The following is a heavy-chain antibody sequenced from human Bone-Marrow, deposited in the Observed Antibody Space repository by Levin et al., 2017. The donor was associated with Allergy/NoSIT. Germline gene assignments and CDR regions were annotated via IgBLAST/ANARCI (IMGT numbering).Heavy chain of an antibody. CDR3: AKSPGIATTGYSYYYAMDV. Sequence: PGGSLRLSCAASGFRFSDYGMVWVRQAPGKGLEWVALIWYDGSNRYYADSVKGRFTISRDNSKNTLYLQMNSLRVDDTAIYYCAKSPGIATTGYSYYYAMDVWGQGTSVTVSS. CDR1: GFRFSDYG. J-gene: IGHJ6*02. D-gene: IGHD6-13*01. CDR2: IWYDGSNR. V-gene: IGHV3-33*06.